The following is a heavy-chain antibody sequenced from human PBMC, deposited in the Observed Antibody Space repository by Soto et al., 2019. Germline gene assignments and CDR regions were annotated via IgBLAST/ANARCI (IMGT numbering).Heavy chain of an antibody. J-gene: IGHJ4*02. CDR1: GFTFDDYD. D-gene: IGHD2-2*01. V-gene: IGHV3-43D*04. CDR3: ATDYAKYDF. Sequence: PGGSLRLSCAASGFTFDDYDMHWVRQAPGKGLEWVSLISWDGGSTYYADSVKGRFTISRDNSQNTVFLQLNSLRAEDTAVYYCATDYAKYDFWGQGTLVTVSS. CDR2: ISWDGGST.